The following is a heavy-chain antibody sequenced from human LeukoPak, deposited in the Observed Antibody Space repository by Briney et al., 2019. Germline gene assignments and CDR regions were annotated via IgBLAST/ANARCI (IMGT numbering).Heavy chain of an antibody. D-gene: IGHD6-13*01. V-gene: IGHV1-8*02. CDR1: GYTFTGYY. Sequence: ASVKVSCKASGYTFTGYYMHWVRQAPGQGLEWMGWMNPNSGNTGYTQEFQGRVTMTRDTSISTAYMELSNLRSEDTAIYYCARGPYSSSYFDYWGQGTLVTVSS. CDR3: ARGPYSSSYFDY. CDR2: MNPNSGNT. J-gene: IGHJ4*02.